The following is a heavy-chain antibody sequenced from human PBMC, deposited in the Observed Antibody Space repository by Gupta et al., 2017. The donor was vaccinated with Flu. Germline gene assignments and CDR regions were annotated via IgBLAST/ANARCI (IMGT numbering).Heavy chain of an antibody. Sequence: AATLKCSGDSMNWVRQDAEKGQEWVSSIDGTARFIYYEDAEKGRFTISRDNARNTLYLKMSSLRAEDKAVYYCARGASYTRQEFDYWGQGTLVTVSS. D-gene: IGHD3-16*02. CDR2: IDGTARFI. J-gene: IGHJ4*02. V-gene: IGHV3-21*01. CDR3: ARGASYTRQEFDY. CDR1: TLKCSGDS.